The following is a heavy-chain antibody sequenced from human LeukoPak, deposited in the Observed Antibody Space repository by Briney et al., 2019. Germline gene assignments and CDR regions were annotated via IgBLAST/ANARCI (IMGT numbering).Heavy chain of an antibody. D-gene: IGHD3-3*01. CDR3: ARQRPITIFGVVITPDYYYYMDV. J-gene: IGHJ6*03. CDR1: GGSISSSSYY. CDR2: IYYSGSS. V-gene: IGHV4-39*01. Sequence: SETLSLTCTVSGGSISSSSYYWGWIRQPPGKGLEWIGSIYYSGSSYYNPPLKSRATISVDTSKNQFSLRLSSVTAADTAMYYCARQRPITIFGVVITPDYYYYMDVWGKGTTVTVSS.